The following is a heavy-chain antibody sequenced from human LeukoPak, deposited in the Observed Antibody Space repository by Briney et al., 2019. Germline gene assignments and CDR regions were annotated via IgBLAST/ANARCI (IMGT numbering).Heavy chain of an antibody. CDR1: GFTFSSYS. J-gene: IGHJ4*02. Sequence: GGSLRLSCAASGFTFSSYSMNWVRQAPGKGLEWVSLIRWDGVSTYYADSVKGRFTISRDNSKNSLYLQMNSLRTEDTALYYCGKGDTTMDTTLDYWGQGTLVTVSS. CDR2: IRWDGVST. CDR3: GKGDTTMDTTLDY. D-gene: IGHD5-18*01. V-gene: IGHV3-43*01.